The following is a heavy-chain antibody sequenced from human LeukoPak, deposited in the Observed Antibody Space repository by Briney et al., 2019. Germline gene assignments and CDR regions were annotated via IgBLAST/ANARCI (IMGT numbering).Heavy chain of an antibody. J-gene: IGHJ4*02. V-gene: IGHV3-53*01. CDR3: ARGPAGYN. D-gene: IGHD1-1*01. CDR2: IYSGGST. Sequence: PGRSLRLSCAASGFTFQKYGMNWVRQAPGKGLEWVSVIYSGGSTDYADSVKGRFTISRDNLKNTLYLQMNSLRAEDTAVYYCARGPAGYNWGQGTLVTFSS. CDR1: GFTFQKYG.